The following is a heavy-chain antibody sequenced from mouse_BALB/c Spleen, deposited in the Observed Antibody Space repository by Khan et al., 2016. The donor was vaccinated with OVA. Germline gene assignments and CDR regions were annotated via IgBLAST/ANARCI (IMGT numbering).Heavy chain of an antibody. CDR1: GYTFTDYG. D-gene: IGHD2-1*01. CDR2: INTYTGEP. Sequence: QIQLVQSGPELKKPGETVRISCRASGYTFTDYGINWVKQAPGKGLKWMGWINTYTGEPTYADEFKGRFAFSFETSASTAHLLINDLKNEDMATYFCALSRGNFLLDYWGQGTTLPVSS. J-gene: IGHJ2*01. CDR3: ALSRGNFLLDY. V-gene: IGHV9-1*02.